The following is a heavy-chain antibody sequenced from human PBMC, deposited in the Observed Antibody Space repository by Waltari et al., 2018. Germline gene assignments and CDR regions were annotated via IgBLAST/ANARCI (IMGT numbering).Heavy chain of an antibody. Sequence: QVQLQESGPGLVKPSETLSLTCTVPGGSISSHYWSWIRQPPGKGLEWIGYIYYSGSTNYNPSLKSRVTISVDTSKNQFSLKLSSVTAADTAVYYCARGSAVAGTVYYYYGMDVWGQGTTVTVSS. CDR3: ARGSAVAGTVYYYYGMDV. J-gene: IGHJ6*02. D-gene: IGHD6-19*01. CDR2: IYYSGST. V-gene: IGHV4-59*11. CDR1: GGSISSHY.